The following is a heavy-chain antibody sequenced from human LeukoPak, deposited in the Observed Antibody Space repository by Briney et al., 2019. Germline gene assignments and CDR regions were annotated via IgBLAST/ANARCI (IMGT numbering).Heavy chain of an antibody. D-gene: IGHD6-19*01. CDR1: GYTFTGYY. J-gene: IGHJ4*02. Sequence: GASVKVSCKASGYTFTGYYMHWVRQAPGQGLEWMGWINPNSGGTNYAQKFQGRVTMTRDTSISTAYMELSRLRSDDTAVYYCARVSSGWYLSGTLDYWGQGTLVTVSS. V-gene: IGHV1-2*02. CDR2: INPNSGGT. CDR3: ARVSSGWYLSGTLDY.